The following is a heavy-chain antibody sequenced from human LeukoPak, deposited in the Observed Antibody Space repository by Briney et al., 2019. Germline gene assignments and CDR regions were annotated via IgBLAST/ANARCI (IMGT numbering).Heavy chain of an antibody. CDR2: ISTSGVTI. CDR3: GRNLARGDDVWGTHRYGHDP. J-gene: IGHJ5*02. Sequence: GGSLRLSCVASGFTFSSYEMNWVRQAPGKGLEWVSYISTSGVTIYYADSVEGRFSISRDNAKSTLFLQMNSLRAEDSAVYHCGRNLARGDDVWGTHRYGHDPWGQGTRGTVSS. D-gene: IGHD3-16*02. V-gene: IGHV3-48*03. CDR1: GFTFSSYE.